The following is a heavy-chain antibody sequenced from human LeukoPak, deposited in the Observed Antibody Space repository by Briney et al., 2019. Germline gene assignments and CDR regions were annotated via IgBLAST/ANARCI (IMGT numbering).Heavy chain of an antibody. Sequence: GGSLRLSCAASGFTFSSYSMNWVRQAPGKGLEWVSSISSSSSYIYYADSVKGRFTISRDNAKNSLYLQMNSLRAEDTAVYYCARGSYYYGSGSYFLFDYWGQGTLVTVSS. CDR3: ARGSYYYGSGSYFLFDY. J-gene: IGHJ4*02. D-gene: IGHD3-10*01. V-gene: IGHV3-21*01. CDR2: ISSSSSYI. CDR1: GFTFSSYS.